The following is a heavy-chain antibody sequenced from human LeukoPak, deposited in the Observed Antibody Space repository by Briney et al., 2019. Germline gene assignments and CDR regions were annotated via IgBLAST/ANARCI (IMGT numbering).Heavy chain of an antibody. J-gene: IGHJ4*02. CDR2: ISAYNGNT. CDR1: GYTFTSYG. D-gene: IGHD1-26*01. V-gene: IGHV1-18*01. CDR3: ARVVYIVGATRGGPFDY. Sequence: ASVTVSFTASGYTFTSYGISWVRQAPGQGLEWMGWISAYNGNTNYAQKLQGRVTMTTDTSTSTAYMELRSLRSDDTAVYYCARVVYIVGATRGGPFDYWGQGTLVTVSS.